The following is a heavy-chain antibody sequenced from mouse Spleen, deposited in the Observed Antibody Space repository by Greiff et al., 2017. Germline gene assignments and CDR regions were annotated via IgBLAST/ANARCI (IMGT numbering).Heavy chain of an antibody. D-gene: IGHD2-4*01. J-gene: IGHJ4*01. CDR2: IHPNSGST. Sequence: QVQLQQPGAELVKPGASVKLSCKASGYTFTSYWMHWVKQRPGQGLEWIGMIHPNSGSTNYNEKFKSKATLTVDKSSSTAYMQLSSLTSEDSAVYYCARDYDYDRDAMDYWGQGTSVTVSS. V-gene: IGHV1-64*01. CDR1: GYTFTSYW. CDR3: ARDYDYDRDAMDY.